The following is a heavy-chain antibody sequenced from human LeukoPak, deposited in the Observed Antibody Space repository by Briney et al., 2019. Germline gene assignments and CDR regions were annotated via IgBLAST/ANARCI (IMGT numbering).Heavy chain of an antibody. D-gene: IGHD3-10*01. J-gene: IGHJ4*02. CDR2: ISGSGGST. CDR1: GFFFSSYA. Sequence: PGGSLRLSCAASGFFFSSYAMSWVRQAPGKGLEWVSGISGSGGSTYYAVSVKGRFTISRENSKNTLYLEMNSLGAEDTAVYYCAKGYYYGSGTYWDLFDYWGQGALVTVSS. CDR3: AKGYYYGSGTYWDLFDY. V-gene: IGHV3-23*01.